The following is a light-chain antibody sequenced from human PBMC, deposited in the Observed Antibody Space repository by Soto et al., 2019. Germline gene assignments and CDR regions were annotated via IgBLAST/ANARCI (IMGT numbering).Light chain of an antibody. CDR3: QQYNNWPLL. CDR2: GAS. Sequence: EIVMTQSPVTLSVSPGERATLSCRASQSISSNLAWYQQKPGQAPRLLIYGASTRATGVPDRFSGSGSGTGFTLTISSLQSEDLAVFYCQQYNNWPLLFGPGTKVDIK. CDR1: QSISSN. V-gene: IGKV3-15*01. J-gene: IGKJ3*01.